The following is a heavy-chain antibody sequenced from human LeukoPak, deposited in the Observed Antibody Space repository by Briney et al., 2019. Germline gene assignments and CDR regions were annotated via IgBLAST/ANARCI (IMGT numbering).Heavy chain of an antibody. Sequence: SETLSLTCAVYGGSFSGYYWSWIRQPAGKGLEWIGRIYTSGSTNYNPSLKSRVTMSVDTSKNQFSLKLSSVTAADTAVYYCARGDTMVRGVIIYYYGMDVWGQGTTVTVSS. CDR2: IYTSGST. J-gene: IGHJ6*02. V-gene: IGHV4-59*10. CDR1: GGSFSGYY. D-gene: IGHD3-10*01. CDR3: ARGDTMVRGVIIYYYGMDV.